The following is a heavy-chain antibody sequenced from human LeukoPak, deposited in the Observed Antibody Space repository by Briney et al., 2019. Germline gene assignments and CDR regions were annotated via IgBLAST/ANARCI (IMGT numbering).Heavy chain of an antibody. CDR2: ISVSGADT. CDR1: GFTFTNYV. J-gene: IGHJ4*02. D-gene: IGHD6-6*01. Sequence: GSPRLSCAASGFTFTNYVMTWVRQAPGKGLEWLSRISVSGADTYYADSVKGRFTISRDNSKNTVSLRLNSLRAEDSAIYYCASRKEYSTSSVFYWGQGTLVTVSS. CDR3: ASRKEYSTSSVFY. V-gene: IGHV3-23*01.